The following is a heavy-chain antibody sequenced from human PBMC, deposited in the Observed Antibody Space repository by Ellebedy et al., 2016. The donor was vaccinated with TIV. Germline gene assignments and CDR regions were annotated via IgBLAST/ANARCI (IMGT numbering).Heavy chain of an antibody. CDR3: ATDGSYGDYLSPAHASVM. CDR1: GFSFRSYW. D-gene: IGHD4-17*01. V-gene: IGHV3-7*03. CDR2: IYQDGNEK. Sequence: GESLKISCAASGFSFRSYWMSWVRQAPGKGLEWVANIYQDGNEKNYVDSVKGRFTISRDNARNSLYLQMNSLTVEDTAVYYCATDGSYGDYLSPAHASVMWGQGTLVSVSS. J-gene: IGHJ3*02.